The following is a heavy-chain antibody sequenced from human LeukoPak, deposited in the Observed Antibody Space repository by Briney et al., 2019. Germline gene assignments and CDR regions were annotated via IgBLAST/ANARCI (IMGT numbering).Heavy chain of an antibody. D-gene: IGHD6-19*01. J-gene: IGHJ4*02. Sequence: PGGSLRLSCAASGFTFVGHWMSWVRQAPGKGLEWVANIKQDGTEKYYADSMKGRFTISRDNAKNLVFLQVNSLRAEDTAPYYCARGSGWLDFWGQGTLVTVSS. CDR1: GFTFVGHW. CDR2: IKQDGTEK. CDR3: ARGSGWLDF. V-gene: IGHV3-7*01.